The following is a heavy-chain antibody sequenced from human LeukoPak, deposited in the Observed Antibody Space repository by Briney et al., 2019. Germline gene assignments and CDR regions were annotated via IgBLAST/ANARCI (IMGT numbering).Heavy chain of an antibody. CDR1: GFSISSYA. Sequence: GSLRLSCAASGFSISSYAMSWVRQPPGKGLEWIGEINHSGSTNYNPSLKSRVTISVDTSKNQFSLKLSSVTAADTAVYYCARAPVYYYYYGMDVWGQGTTVTVSS. V-gene: IGHV4-34*01. CDR2: INHSGST. CDR3: ARAPVYYYYYGMDV. J-gene: IGHJ6*02.